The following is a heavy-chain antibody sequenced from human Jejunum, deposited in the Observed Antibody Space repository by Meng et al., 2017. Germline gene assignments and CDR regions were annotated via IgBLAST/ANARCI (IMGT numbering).Heavy chain of an antibody. D-gene: IGHD1-26*01. CDR2: IYHTGST. Sequence: QLQLQESGSGLVKPSQTLSLTCAVSGGSISSDGYTWSWIRQPPGKGLEWIGYIYHTGSTYYNPSLKGRVTISVDRSKNQFSLNLSSVTAADTAVYYCARMDSAFHYFDYWGQGTLVTVSS. CDR1: GGSISSDGYT. V-gene: IGHV4-30-2*01. CDR3: ARMDSAFHYFDY. J-gene: IGHJ4*02.